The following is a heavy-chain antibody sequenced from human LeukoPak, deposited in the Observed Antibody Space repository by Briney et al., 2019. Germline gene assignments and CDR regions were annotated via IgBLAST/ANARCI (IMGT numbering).Heavy chain of an antibody. V-gene: IGHV3-53*01. CDR1: GFTVSSNY. J-gene: IGHJ5*02. CDR3: ARALIGIAVAGTDLWFDP. CDR2: IYSGGST. Sequence: VGSLRLSCAPSGFTVSSNYMSWVRQAPGKGLEWVSVIYSGGSTYYADSVKGRFTISRDNFKNTLYLQMNSLRAEDTAVYYCARALIGIAVAGTDLWFDPWGQGTLVTVSS. D-gene: IGHD6-19*01.